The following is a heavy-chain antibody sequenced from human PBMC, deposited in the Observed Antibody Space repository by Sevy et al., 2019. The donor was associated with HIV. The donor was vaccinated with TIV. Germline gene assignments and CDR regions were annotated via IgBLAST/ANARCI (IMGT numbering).Heavy chain of an antibody. CDR2: ISNDGSNK. V-gene: IGHV3-30*18. D-gene: IGHD2-15*01. Sequence: GGSLRLSCAASGFTFSNYGMHWVRQAPGKGLEWVAVISNDGSNKYYVDSVKGRFTISRDNPKYTLYLQMSSLRAADTAVYYCAKDRGYCSGGSCSHLDYWGQGTLVTVSS. J-gene: IGHJ4*02. CDR3: AKDRGYCSGGSCSHLDY. CDR1: GFTFSNYG.